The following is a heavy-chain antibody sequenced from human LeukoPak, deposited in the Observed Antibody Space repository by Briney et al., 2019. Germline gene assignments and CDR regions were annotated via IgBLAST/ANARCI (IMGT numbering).Heavy chain of an antibody. J-gene: IGHJ4*02. V-gene: IGHV3-23*01. CDR1: GFTFRSYA. D-gene: IGHD2-15*01. CDR2: ISGSGGST. CDR3: AKVPGGLVVVAATQGGLDY. Sequence: GGSLRLSCAASGFTFRSYAMTWVRQAPGKGLEWVSTISGSGGSTYYADSVKGRFTISRDNSKNTLYLQMNSLRAEDTAVYYCAKVPGGLVVVAATQGGLDYWGQGTLVTASS.